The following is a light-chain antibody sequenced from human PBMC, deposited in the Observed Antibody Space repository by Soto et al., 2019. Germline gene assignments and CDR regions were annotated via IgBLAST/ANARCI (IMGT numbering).Light chain of an antibody. CDR2: GAS. CDR1: QSIGNS. CDR3: QQRSKWPPRT. J-gene: IGKJ4*01. Sequence: EIVLTQSPVTLSLSPGERGTLSCRASQSIGNSLAWYQQKTGQSPKLLIYGASTRAAGTPVRCSGGGSGTDFTLTISSREPQDSAVYYCQQRSKWPPRTFGGGTKVEIK. V-gene: IGKV3-11*01.